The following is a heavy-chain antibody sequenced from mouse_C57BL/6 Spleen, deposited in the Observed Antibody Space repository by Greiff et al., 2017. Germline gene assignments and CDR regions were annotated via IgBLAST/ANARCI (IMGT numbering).Heavy chain of an antibody. CDR2: IDPSDSET. J-gene: IGHJ2*01. Sequence: VKLQQPGAELVRPGSSVKLSCKASGYTFTSYWMHWVKQRPIQGLEWIGNIDPSDSETHYNQKFKDKATLTVDKSSSTAYMQLSSLTSEDSAVYYCARSFYFDYWGQGTTLTVSS. V-gene: IGHV1-52*01. CDR3: ARSFYFDY. CDR1: GYTFTSYW.